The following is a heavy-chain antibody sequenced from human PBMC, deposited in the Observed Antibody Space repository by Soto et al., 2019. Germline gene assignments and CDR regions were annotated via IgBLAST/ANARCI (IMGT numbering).Heavy chain of an antibody. V-gene: IGHV3-53*04. CDR2: IYSGGCT. Sequence: GGSLRLSCAASGFTFNSFAVSWVRQAPGKGLKWVSVIYSGGCTYYADSVKGRFTISRHNSKNTLYLQMNSLRAEDTAVYYCASLSVFPLYYYYMDVWGKGTTVTVSS. D-gene: IGHD2-21*01. CDR1: GFTFNSFA. CDR3: ASLSVFPLYYYYMDV. J-gene: IGHJ6*03.